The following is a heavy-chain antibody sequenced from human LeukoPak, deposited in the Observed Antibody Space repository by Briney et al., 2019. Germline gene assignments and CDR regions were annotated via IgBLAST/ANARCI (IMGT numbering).Heavy chain of an antibody. J-gene: IGHJ4*02. D-gene: IGHD2-2*01. Sequence: SETLSLTCTVSGGSISSGGYYWSWIRQPPGKGLEWIGYIYHSGSTYYNPSLKSRVTISVDRSKNQFSLKLSSVTAADTAVYYSAGEEVPAFDFGGPPDYWGQGTLVTVSS. CDR1: GGSISSGGYY. CDR2: IYHSGST. V-gene: IGHV4-30-2*01. CDR3: AGEEVPAFDFGGPPDY.